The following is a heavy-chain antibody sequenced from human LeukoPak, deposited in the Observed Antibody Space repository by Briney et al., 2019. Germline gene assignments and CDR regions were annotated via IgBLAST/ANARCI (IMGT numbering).Heavy chain of an antibody. V-gene: IGHV1-46*01. D-gene: IGHD3-10*01. Sequence: ASVKVSCKAFGYTFTSYHFHWVRQAPGQGLEWMGLINPNNNNTDYAQKFQDRVTITSDTSPSTLYLELGSLGPEETAGYYWGGDSCRGWLTVDYWGEGGMVSVSS. CDR3: GGDSCRGWLTVDY. J-gene: IGHJ4*02. CDR1: GYTFTSYH. CDR2: INPNNNNT.